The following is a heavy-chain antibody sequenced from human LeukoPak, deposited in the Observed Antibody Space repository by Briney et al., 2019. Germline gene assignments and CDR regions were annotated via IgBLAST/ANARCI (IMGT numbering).Heavy chain of an antibody. V-gene: IGHV3-7*01. CDR3: ARDRGSTGYDLYEY. CDR2: IKHDESEK. CDR1: GFTFSSYW. J-gene: IGHJ4*02. Sequence: GGSLRLSCAASGFTFSSYWMAWVRQTPGKGLEWVANIKHDESEKYYVDSVKGRFTISRDNAQNSFYLQMNSLRAEDTAVYYCARDRGSTGYDLYEYWGQGTLVTVSS. D-gene: IGHD5-12*01.